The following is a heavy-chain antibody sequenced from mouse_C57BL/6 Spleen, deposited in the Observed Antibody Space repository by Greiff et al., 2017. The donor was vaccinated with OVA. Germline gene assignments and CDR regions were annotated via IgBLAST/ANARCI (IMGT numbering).Heavy chain of an antibody. J-gene: IGHJ1*03. Sequence: EVKLVESGGGLVKPGGSLKLSCAASGFTFSDYGMHWVRQAPEQGLEWVAYISSGSSTIYYADTVKGRFTISRDNAKNTLFLQMSSLRSEDTAMYDCARHPQLGPWYFDVWGTGTTVTVSS. CDR2: ISSGSSTI. V-gene: IGHV5-17*01. CDR1: GFTFSDYG. CDR3: ARHPQLGPWYFDV. D-gene: IGHD4-1*02.